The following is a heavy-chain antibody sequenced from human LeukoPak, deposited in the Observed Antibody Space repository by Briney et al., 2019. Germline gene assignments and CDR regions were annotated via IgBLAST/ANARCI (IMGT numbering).Heavy chain of an antibody. CDR2: IYHSGST. CDR3: ARVSSRPRGSSGWSPYYYYGMDV. D-gene: IGHD6-19*01. Sequence: PSETLPLTCAVSGGSISSGGYSWSWIRQPPGKGLEWIGYIYHSGSTYYNPSLKSRVTISVDRSKNQFSLKLSSVTAADTAVYYCARVSSRPRGSSGWSPYYYYGMDVWGQGTTVTVSS. J-gene: IGHJ6*02. V-gene: IGHV4-30-2*01. CDR1: GGSISSGGYS.